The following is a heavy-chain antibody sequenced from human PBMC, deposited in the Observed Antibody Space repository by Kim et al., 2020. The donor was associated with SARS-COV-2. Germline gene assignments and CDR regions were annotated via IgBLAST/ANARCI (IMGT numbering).Heavy chain of an antibody. V-gene: IGHV1-46*01. D-gene: IGHD3-22*01. Sequence: ASVKVSCKASGYTFTNSYIHWVRQAPGLGPEWMGIINPRDGSTNYAQEFQGRVTITRDTSTSTVYMELSSLRSEDTAVYYCAREYYYDSSGYYYWGQGTLVTVSA. J-gene: IGHJ4*02. CDR3: AREYYYDSSGYYY. CDR1: GYTFTNSY. CDR2: INPRDGST.